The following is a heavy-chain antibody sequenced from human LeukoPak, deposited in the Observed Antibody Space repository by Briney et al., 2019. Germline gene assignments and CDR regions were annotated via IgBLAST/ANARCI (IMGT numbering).Heavy chain of an antibody. CDR1: GFTSSYNW. CDR2: ISSDGRTT. V-gene: IGHV3-74*01. Sequence: GGSLRLSCAASGFTSSYNWMHWVRQAPGKGLVWVSRISSDGRTTHYADSVKGRFTISRDSAKNTLFLQMNDLRAEDTAVYYCLGYYSGSPNWGQGTLATVSS. J-gene: IGHJ4*02. D-gene: IGHD3-10*01. CDR3: LGYYSGSPN.